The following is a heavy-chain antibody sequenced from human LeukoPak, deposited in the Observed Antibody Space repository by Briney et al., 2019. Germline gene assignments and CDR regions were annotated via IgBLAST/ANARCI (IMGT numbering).Heavy chain of an antibody. V-gene: IGHV4-39*01. Sequence: SSETLSLTCTVSGGSISSSSYSWGWIRQPPGKGLEWIGSIYYSGTTYYNPSLKSRVTISVDTSKIQFSLKLSSVAATDTAVYFCARLRFDFGSGCTHPYFDYWGQGTLVTVSS. CDR2: IYYSGTT. D-gene: IGHD3-3*01. CDR1: GGSISSSSYS. J-gene: IGHJ4*02. CDR3: ARLRFDFGSGCTHPYFDY.